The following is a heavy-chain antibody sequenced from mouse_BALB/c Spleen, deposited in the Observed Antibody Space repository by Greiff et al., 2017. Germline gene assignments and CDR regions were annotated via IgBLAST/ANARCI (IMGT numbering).Heavy chain of an antibody. CDR3: ARLGNYFDY. J-gene: IGHJ2*01. CDR2: ISSGSSTI. Sequence: EVNVVESGGGLVQPGGSRKLSCAASGFTFSSFGMHWVRQAPEKGLEWVAYISSGSSTIYYADTVKGRFTISRDNPKNTLFLQMTSLRSEDTAMYYCARLGNYFDYWGQGTTLTVSS. CDR1: GFTFSSFG. V-gene: IGHV5-17*02.